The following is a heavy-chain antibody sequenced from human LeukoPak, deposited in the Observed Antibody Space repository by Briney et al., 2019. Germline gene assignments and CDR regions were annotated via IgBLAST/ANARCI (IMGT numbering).Heavy chain of an antibody. V-gene: IGHV1-2*02. CDR3: VRMYYYDSSGYYSGGLDY. D-gene: IGHD3-22*01. CDR1: GYTFTGYY. J-gene: IGHJ4*02. CDR2: ISPDSGGT. Sequence: ASVKVSCKASGYTFTGYYMHWVRQAPGQGLEWMGWISPDSGGTNYAQKFQGRVTMTRDTSISTAYMELSRLRSDDTAVYYCVRMYYYDSSGYYSGGLDYWGQGTLVTVSS.